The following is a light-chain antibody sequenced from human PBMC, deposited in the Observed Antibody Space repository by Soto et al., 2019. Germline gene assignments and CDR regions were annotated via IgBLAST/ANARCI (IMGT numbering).Light chain of an antibody. V-gene: IGKV1-5*03. CDR3: HQYDTDAWT. CDR2: KAS. Sequence: DIQLTQSPSTLSASVGDRVTITCRASETISLWLAWYQQKPGKAPKLLMYKASTLESGVPSRFSGSGSGTEFTLSISGLQPDDFATYYCHQYDTDAWTFGQGTK. CDR1: ETISLW. J-gene: IGKJ1*01.